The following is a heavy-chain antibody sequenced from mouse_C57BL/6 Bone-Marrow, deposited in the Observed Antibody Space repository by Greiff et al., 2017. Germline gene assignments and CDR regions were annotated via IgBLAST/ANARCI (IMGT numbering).Heavy chain of an antibody. D-gene: IGHD1-1*01. CDR1: GYTFTSYW. Sequence: QVQLQQPGAELVKPGASVKLSCKASGYTFTSYWMQWVKQRPGQGLEWIGQIDPSDSDTNYNQKFKGKATLTVDTSSSTADMQRSSRTSEDSAVDYCARGGVVPYTSFDYWGQGTTVTVSS. CDR3: ARGGVVPYTSFDY. CDR2: IDPSDSDT. J-gene: IGHJ2*01. V-gene: IGHV1-50*01.